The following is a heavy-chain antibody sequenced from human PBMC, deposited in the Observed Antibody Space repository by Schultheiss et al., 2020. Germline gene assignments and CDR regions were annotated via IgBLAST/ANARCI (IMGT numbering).Heavy chain of an antibody. V-gene: IGHV3-30*04. CDR1: GVTFSSYA. CDR2: ISYDGSNK. CDR3: AREILSGWPVWFDP. J-gene: IGHJ5*02. D-gene: IGHD6-19*01. Sequence: GGSLRLSCAASGVTFSSYAMHWVRQAPGKGLEWVAVISYDGSNKYYADSVKGRFTISRDNSKNTLYLQMNSLRAEDTAVYYCAREILSGWPVWFDPWGQGTLVTVSS.